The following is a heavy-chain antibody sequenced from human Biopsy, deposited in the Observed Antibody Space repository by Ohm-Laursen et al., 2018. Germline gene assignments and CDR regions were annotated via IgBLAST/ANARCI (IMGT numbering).Heavy chain of an antibody. CDR3: ATKLTGYFHH. CDR1: GGTFSNYG. V-gene: IGHV1-69*06. Sequence: ASVKVSCKAPGGTFSNYGVNWARQAPGQGLEWLGGNIPILGTGNYAQKFQDRVTVAADTSTSTATMELRSLRSDDTAVYYCATKLTGYFHHWGQGTLVIVSS. CDR2: NIPILGTG. D-gene: IGHD3-9*01. J-gene: IGHJ1*01.